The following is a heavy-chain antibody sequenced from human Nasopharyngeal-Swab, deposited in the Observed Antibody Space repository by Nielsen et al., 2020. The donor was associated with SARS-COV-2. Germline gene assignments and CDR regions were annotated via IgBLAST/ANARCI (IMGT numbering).Heavy chain of an antibody. D-gene: IGHD3-22*01. Sequence: IRQPPGKGLEWIGEINHSGSTNYNPSLKSRVTISVDTSKNQFSLKLSSVTAADTAVYYCARETSDDSSGYYYTNWFDPWGQGTLVTVSS. J-gene: IGHJ5*02. CDR2: INHSGST. V-gene: IGHV4-34*01. CDR3: ARETSDDSSGYYYTNWFDP.